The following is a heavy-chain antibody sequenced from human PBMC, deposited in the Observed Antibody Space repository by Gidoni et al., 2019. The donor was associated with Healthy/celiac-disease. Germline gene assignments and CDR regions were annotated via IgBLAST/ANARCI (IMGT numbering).Heavy chain of an antibody. Sequence: QLQLQESGPGLVKPSETLSLTCTVSGGSISSSSYYWGWIRQPPGKGLEWIGSSYYSGSTYYNPSLKSRVTISVDTSKNQFSLKLSSVTAADTAVYYCARHDDIVVVPAAMSFDYWGQGTLVTVSS. CDR2: SYYSGST. CDR1: GGSISSSSYY. V-gene: IGHV4-39*01. CDR3: ARHDDIVVVPAAMSFDY. D-gene: IGHD2-2*01. J-gene: IGHJ4*02.